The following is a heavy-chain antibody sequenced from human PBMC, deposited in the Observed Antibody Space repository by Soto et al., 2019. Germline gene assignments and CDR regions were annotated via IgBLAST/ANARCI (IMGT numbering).Heavy chain of an antibody. V-gene: IGHV3-23*01. J-gene: IGHJ4*02. Sequence: EVQLLESGGGLVQPGGSLRLSCAASGFTFSSYAMSWVRQAPGKGLEWVSAISGSGGSTYYADSVKGRFTISRDNSKNTLYLQMNSLRAEDTAVYYCAKEGVGGYSPRGGGSDDYWGQGTLVTVSS. D-gene: IGHD2-15*01. CDR1: GFTFSSYA. CDR2: ISGSGGST. CDR3: AKEGVGGYSPRGGGSDDY.